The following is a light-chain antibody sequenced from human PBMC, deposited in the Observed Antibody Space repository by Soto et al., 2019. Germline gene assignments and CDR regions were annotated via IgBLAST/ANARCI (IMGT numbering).Light chain of an antibody. CDR3: QQYDNLRPT. V-gene: IGKV1-33*01. CDR2: DAS. J-gene: IGKJ2*01. Sequence: DIQMTQSPSSLSASVGDRVTITCQASQDISNYLNWYQQKPGKAPKLLIYDASNLETGVPSRFSGSGSGTDFTVTISSLQPEDIATYYCQQYDNLRPTFGQGTKLEIK. CDR1: QDISNY.